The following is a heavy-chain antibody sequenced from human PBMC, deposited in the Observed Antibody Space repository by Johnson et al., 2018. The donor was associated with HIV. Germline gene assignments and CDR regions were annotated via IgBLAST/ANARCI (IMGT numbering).Heavy chain of an antibody. Sequence: MQLVESGGGLVQPGGSLRLSCAASGFTFSSYAMSWVRQAPGKGLAWVSGMNWNGASTGYADPVKGRFTISRANAKNSLYLQMNSLRAEDTALYYCARAYMSSGSYYDAFDIWGQGTMVIVSS. CDR3: ARAYMSSGSYYDAFDI. J-gene: IGHJ3*02. V-gene: IGHV3-20*04. D-gene: IGHD1-26*01. CDR1: GFTFSSYA. CDR2: MNWNGAST.